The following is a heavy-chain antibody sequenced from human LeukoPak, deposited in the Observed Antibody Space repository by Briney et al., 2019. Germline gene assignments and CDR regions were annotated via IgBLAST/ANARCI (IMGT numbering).Heavy chain of an antibody. J-gene: IGHJ4*02. V-gene: IGHV3-30*18. D-gene: IGHD1-1*01. CDR1: GFTFSSYG. CDR3: AKDRTGDYFDY. CDR2: ISYDGSNK. Sequence: GRSLRLSCAASGFTFSSYGMHWVRQAPGKGLEWVAVISYDGSNKYYADSVKGRFTISGDNSKNTLYLQMNSLRAEDTAVYYCAKDRTGDYFDYWGQGTLVTVSS.